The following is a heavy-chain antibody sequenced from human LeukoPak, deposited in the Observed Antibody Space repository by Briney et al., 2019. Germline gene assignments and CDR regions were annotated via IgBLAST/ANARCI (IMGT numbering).Heavy chain of an antibody. V-gene: IGHV4-59*12. Sequence: PSETLSLTCTVSGGSISSYYWSWIRQPPGKGLEWIGYIYYSGSTNYNPSLKSRVTISVDTSKNQFSLKLSSVTAADTAVYYCASYYDSSGYYYYFDYWGQGTLVTVSS. CDR3: ASYYDSSGYYYYFDY. J-gene: IGHJ4*02. D-gene: IGHD3-22*01. CDR2: IYYSGST. CDR1: GGSISSYY.